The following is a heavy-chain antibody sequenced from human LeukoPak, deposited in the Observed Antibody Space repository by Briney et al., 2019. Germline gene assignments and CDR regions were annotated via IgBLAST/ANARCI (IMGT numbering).Heavy chain of an antibody. D-gene: IGHD2-15*01. CDR1: EYTFTGYY. CDR2: VNPNSGGT. J-gene: IGHJ5*02. CDR3: ARDNWDIVVVVAAMSWFDP. V-gene: IGHV1-2*02. Sequence: GASVTVSCKASEYTFTGYYMHWVRQAPGQGLAWMGWVNPNSGGTNYAQKFQGRVTMTRDTSISTAYMELSRLRSDDTAVYYCARDNWDIVVVVAAMSWFDPWGQGTLVTVSS.